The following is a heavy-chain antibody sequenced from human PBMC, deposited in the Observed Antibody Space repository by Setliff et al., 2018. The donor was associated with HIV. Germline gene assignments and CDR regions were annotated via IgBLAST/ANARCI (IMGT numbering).Heavy chain of an antibody. Sequence: PSETLSLTCTVSGGSISSYYWSWIRQPPGKGLEWIGYIYTSGSTNYNPSLKSRVTISVDTSKNQFSLNLSSVTAADTAVYFCARHSGVASPNWFDPWGQGTLVTVSS. CDR3: ARHSGVASPNWFDP. V-gene: IGHV4-4*09. D-gene: IGHD3-10*01. J-gene: IGHJ5*02. CDR2: IYTSGST. CDR1: GGSISSYY.